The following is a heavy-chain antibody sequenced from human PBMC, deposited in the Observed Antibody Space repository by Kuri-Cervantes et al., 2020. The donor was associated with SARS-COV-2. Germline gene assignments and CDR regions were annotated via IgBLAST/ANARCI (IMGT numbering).Heavy chain of an antibody. CDR1: GFTFSSYG. V-gene: IGHV3-30*03. CDR2: ISYDGSNK. Sequence: GESLRLSCAASGFTFSSYGMHWVRQAPGKELEWVAVISYDGSNKYYADSVKCRFTISRDNAKNSLYLQMDSLRAEDTAVYYCARDHRNLAIFGVVIKGYYYYGMDVWGQGTTVTVSS. D-gene: IGHD3-3*01. J-gene: IGHJ6*02. CDR3: ARDHRNLAIFGVVIKGYYYYGMDV.